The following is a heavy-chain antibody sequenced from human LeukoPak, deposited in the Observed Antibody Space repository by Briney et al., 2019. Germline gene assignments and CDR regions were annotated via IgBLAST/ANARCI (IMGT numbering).Heavy chain of an antibody. D-gene: IGHD6-13*01. CDR2: INPNSGGT. CDR1: GYTFTGYY. V-gene: IGHV1-2*02. Sequence: ASVKVSCKASGYTFTGYYMHWVRHAPGQGLEWMAWINPNSGGTNYAQKLQGRVTMTTDTSTSTAYMELRSLRSEDTAVYYCALTRGGYSSNPGRFDYWGQGTLVTVSS. J-gene: IGHJ4*02. CDR3: ALTRGGYSSNPGRFDY.